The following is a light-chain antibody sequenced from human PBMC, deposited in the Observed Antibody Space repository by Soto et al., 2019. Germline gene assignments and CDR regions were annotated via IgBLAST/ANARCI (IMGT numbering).Light chain of an antibody. J-gene: IGKJ4*01. CDR1: QSISDW. CDR2: EVS. Sequence: DIQMTQSPSTLSASVGDRVTITCRASQSISDWLAWYQQKPGKAPKLLIYEVSNLESGVPSRLSGSGSGTDFTLTISSLQAEDVAVYDCHQYYSTPLTSGGGTKVDIK. V-gene: IGKV1-5*01. CDR3: HQYYSTPLT.